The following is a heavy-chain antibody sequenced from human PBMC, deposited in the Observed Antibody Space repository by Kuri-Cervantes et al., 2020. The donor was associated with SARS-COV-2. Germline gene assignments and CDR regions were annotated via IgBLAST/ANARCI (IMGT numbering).Heavy chain of an antibody. Sequence: AGSLSLTCTVSGRSISSYYWSWIRQPPGKGLEWIGYIYYSGSTNYNPSLKRRVTISVDTAKNQFTLKLSSVTAADTAVYYCARTYYDFWRGSQPGVFDYWGQGTLVTVSS. D-gene: IGHD3-3*01. CDR1: GRSISSYY. J-gene: IGHJ4*02. CDR2: IYYSGST. V-gene: IGHV4-59*01. CDR3: ARTYYDFWRGSQPGVFDY.